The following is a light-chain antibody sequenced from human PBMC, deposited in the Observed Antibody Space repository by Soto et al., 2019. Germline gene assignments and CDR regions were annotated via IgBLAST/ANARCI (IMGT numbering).Light chain of an antibody. CDR1: QSISSW. CDR2: DAS. V-gene: IGKV1-5*01. Sequence: DIQMTQSPCTLSASVGDRVTITCRASQSISSWLAWYQQKPGKAPKLLIYDASSLESGVPSRFSGSGSGTEFTLTISSMQPDDLATYYCQQYHGFSRTFGQGTKVDIK. CDR3: QQYHGFSRT. J-gene: IGKJ1*01.